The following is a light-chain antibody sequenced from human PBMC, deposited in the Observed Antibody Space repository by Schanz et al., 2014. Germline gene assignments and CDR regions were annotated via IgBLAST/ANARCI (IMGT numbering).Light chain of an antibody. V-gene: IGKV3-20*01. CDR1: QSVHRNY. CDR3: QQYETSPAT. Sequence: EVLMTQSPATLSVSPGERATLSCRASQSVHRNYLAWHQQKPGQAPRLLIYGTSIRATGIPDRFSGSASGTEFTLTISRLEPEDFAVYYCQQYETSPATFGQGTKVDIK. J-gene: IGKJ1*01. CDR2: GTS.